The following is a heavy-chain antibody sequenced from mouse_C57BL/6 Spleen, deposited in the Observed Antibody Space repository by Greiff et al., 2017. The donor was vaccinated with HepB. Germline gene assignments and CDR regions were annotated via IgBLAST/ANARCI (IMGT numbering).Heavy chain of an antibody. CDR1: GFSFNTYD. CDR3: VREGIYLGFAY. D-gene: IGHD2-1*01. J-gene: IGHJ3*01. Sequence: EVHLVESGGGLVQPKGSLKLSCAASGFSFNTYDMNWVRQAPGQGLEWVARIKSKSSNYATYYADSVKDRFTISRDDSESVLYLQMSNLKAEDTAKYYCVREGIYLGFAYWGQGTMVTVSA. CDR2: IKSKSSNYAT. V-gene: IGHV10-1*01.